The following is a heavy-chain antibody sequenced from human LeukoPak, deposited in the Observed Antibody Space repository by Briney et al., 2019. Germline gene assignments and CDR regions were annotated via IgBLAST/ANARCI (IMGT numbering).Heavy chain of an antibody. CDR2: IYYSGST. J-gene: IGHJ4*02. Sequence: SETLSLTCTVSGGSISGYYWSWIRQPPGKGLEWIGYIYYSGSTNYNPSLKSRVTVSVDTSKNQFSLKLSSVTAADMAVYYCARRLSGSYFVAFDNWGQGTLVTVSS. V-gene: IGHV4-59*08. CDR3: ARRLSGSYFVAFDN. D-gene: IGHD1-26*01. CDR1: GGSISGYY.